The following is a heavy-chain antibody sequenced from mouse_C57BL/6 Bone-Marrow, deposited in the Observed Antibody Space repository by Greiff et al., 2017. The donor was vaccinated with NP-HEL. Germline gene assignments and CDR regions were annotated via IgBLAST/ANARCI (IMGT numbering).Heavy chain of an antibody. CDR1: GYTFTSYG. CDR2: IYPRSGNT. V-gene: IGHV1-81*01. J-gene: IGHJ3*01. CDR3: ARIHEEE. Sequence: QVQLQQSGAELARPGASVKLSCKASGYTFTSYGISWVKQRPGQGLEWIGEIYPRSGNTYYNEKFKGKATLTADKSSSTAYMELRSLTSEDSAVYFCARIHEEEWGQGTLVTVSA.